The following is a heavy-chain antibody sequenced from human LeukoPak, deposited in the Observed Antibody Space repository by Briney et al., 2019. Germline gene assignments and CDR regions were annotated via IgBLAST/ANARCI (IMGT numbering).Heavy chain of an antibody. Sequence: GGSLRLSCAASGFTFSSYAMHWVRQAPGKGLGWVAVISYDGSNKYYADSVKGRFTISRDNSKNTLYLQMNSLRAGDTAVYYCAREDSSGPNWFDPWGQGTLVTVSS. V-gene: IGHV3-30*04. CDR2: ISYDGSNK. J-gene: IGHJ5*02. D-gene: IGHD3-22*01. CDR3: AREDSSGPNWFDP. CDR1: GFTFSSYA.